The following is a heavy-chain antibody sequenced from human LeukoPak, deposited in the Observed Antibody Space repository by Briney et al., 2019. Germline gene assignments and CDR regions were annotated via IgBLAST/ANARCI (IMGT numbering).Heavy chain of an antibody. Sequence: GGSLRLSCAASGFTFSSYDMHWVRQATGEGLEWVSTINTAGNTFYPGTVKGRFTISRENAKNSLYLQMNSLTAGDTAVYYCARDYGSGIDCWGQGTLVTVSS. CDR3: ARDYGSGIDC. CDR1: GFTFSSYD. J-gene: IGHJ4*02. CDR2: INTAGNT. V-gene: IGHV3-13*04. D-gene: IGHD3-10*01.